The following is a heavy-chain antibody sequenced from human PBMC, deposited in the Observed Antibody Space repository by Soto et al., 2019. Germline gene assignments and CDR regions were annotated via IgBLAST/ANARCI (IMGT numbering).Heavy chain of an antibody. CDR1: GFSLSTSGVG. CDR3: AHKGPEDWPLDY. Sequence: QITLKESGPTLVRPTQTLTLTCAFSGFSLSTSGVGVGWIRQPPGKALEWLAVSYWDDSKHYSPYLRSRLTITKDPSKNQVVLTMTNMDPMDTGTYYCAHKGPEDWPLDYWGQGTLVTVSS. V-gene: IGHV2-5*02. CDR2: SYWDDSK. J-gene: IGHJ4*02. D-gene: IGHD3-9*01.